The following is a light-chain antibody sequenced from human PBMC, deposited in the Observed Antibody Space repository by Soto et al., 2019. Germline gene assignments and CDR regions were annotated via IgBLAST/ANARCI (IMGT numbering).Light chain of an antibody. Sequence: EIVLTQSPGTLSSSPGERATLSCRASQSVTSNYLAWYQQKPGQAPRLLIFGASIRDTGLPDRFSGGGPGTDFTLTISRLEPEDFAVYYCQQYGSSPGTFGQGTKVDIK. CDR1: QSVTSNY. CDR2: GAS. J-gene: IGKJ1*01. V-gene: IGKV3-20*01. CDR3: QQYGSSPGT.